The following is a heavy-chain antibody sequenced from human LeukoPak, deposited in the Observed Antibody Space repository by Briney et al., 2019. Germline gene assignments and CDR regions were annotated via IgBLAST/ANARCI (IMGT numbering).Heavy chain of an antibody. J-gene: IGHJ4*02. V-gene: IGHV3-11*06. D-gene: IGHD3-16*02. CDR3: ARGGYDYVWGSYRYYFDY. CDR2: ISSSSSYI. CDR1: GFTFSDYY. Sequence: GGSLRLSCAASGFTFSDYYMSWIRQAPGKGLEWVSYISSSSSYINYADSVKGRFTISRDNAKNSLYLQMNSLRAEDTAVYYCARGGYDYVWGSYRYYFDYWGQGTLVTVSS.